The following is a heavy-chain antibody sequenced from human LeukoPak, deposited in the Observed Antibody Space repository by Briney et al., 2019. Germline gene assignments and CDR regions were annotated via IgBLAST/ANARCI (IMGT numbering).Heavy chain of an antibody. CDR2: ISYDGSNK. D-gene: IGHD4-17*01. J-gene: IGHJ4*02. CDR3: AKDREDYSDMDSYFDY. CDR1: GFTFSSYG. V-gene: IGHV3-30*18. Sequence: GGSLRLSCAASGFTFSSYGMHWVRQAPGKGLEWVAVISYDGSNKYYADSVKGRFTISRDNSKNTLYLQMNSLRAEDTAVYYCAKDREDYSDMDSYFDYWGQGTLVTVSS.